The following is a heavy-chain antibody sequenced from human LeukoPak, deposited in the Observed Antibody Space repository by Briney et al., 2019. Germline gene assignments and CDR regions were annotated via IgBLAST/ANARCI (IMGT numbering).Heavy chain of an antibody. CDR2: FDPENGET. CDR3: ATGSASYYDSGAYLEVPFDI. CDR1: GHTLTELS. V-gene: IGHV1-24*01. J-gene: IGHJ3*02. Sequence: GASVKVSCKVSGHTLTELSMHWVRQAPGKGLEWVGGFDPENGETIYAQQFQGRVTMTDDTSTDTTYMELSSLRSEDTAVYYCATGSASYYDSGAYLEVPFDIWGQGAMVTVSS. D-gene: IGHD3-22*01.